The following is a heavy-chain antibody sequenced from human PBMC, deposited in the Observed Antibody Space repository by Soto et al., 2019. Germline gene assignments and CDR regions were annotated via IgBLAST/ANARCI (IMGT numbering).Heavy chain of an antibody. CDR3: AGSPYYYDSSGYNPIDY. J-gene: IGHJ4*02. V-gene: IGHV3-74*01. CDR1: GFKFDYYW. D-gene: IGHD3-22*01. CDR2: LQTDGSHP. Sequence: PGGSLRLSCVASGFKFDYYWMHWVRQAPGGGLMWISRLQTDGSHPAYADSVKGRFTISRDNSKNTLYLQMNSLRAEDTAVYYCAGSPYYYDSSGYNPIDYWGQGTLVTVSS.